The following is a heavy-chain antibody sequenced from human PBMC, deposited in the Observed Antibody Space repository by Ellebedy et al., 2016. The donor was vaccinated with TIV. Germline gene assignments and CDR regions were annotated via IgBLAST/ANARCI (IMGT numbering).Heavy chain of an antibody. V-gene: IGHV1-46*01. CDR1: GYTFTSYY. CDR3: ASTSGTFGEFDY. J-gene: IGHJ4*02. D-gene: IGHD3-16*01. Sequence: ASVKVSCXASGYTFTSYYMHWVRQAPGQGLEWMGIINPSGGSTSYAQKFQGRVTMTRDTSTSTVYMELSSLRSEDTAVYYCASTSGTFGEFDYWGQGTLVTVSS. CDR2: INPSGGST.